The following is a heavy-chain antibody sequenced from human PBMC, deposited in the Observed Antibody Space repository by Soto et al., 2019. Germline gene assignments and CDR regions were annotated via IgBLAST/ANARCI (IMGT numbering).Heavy chain of an antibody. CDR1: GYTLTELS. J-gene: IGHJ5*02. Sequence: RASVKVSCKVSGYTLTELSMHWVRQAPGKGLEWMGGFDPEDGETIYAQKFQGRVTMTEDTSTDTAYMELSSLRSEDTAVYYCATERVLIGTEFNWFDPWGQGTLVTVSS. D-gene: IGHD3-22*01. V-gene: IGHV1-24*01. CDR2: FDPEDGET. CDR3: ATERVLIGTEFNWFDP.